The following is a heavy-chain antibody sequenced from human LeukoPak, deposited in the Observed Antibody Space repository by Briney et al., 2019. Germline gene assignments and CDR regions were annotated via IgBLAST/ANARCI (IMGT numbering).Heavy chain of an antibody. V-gene: IGHV1-2*06. J-gene: IGHJ5*02. CDR2: INPDSGDT. Sequence: ASVKVSFKASGYTFIVYYIHWVRQAPGQGPEWMGRINPDSGDTKYGQNFQSRVTLTRYTSISTAYMELSSLRSDDTAVYYCARDPSDSRYYDHWGQGTLVTVSS. CDR3: ARDPSDSRYYDH. CDR1: GYTFIVYY. D-gene: IGHD3-22*01.